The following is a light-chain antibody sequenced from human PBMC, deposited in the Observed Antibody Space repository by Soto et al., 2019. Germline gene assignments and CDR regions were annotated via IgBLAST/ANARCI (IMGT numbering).Light chain of an antibody. Sequence: DIQMTQSPSTLSASVGDRVTITCRASQSISIWLAWYQQKPGKAPKILIYKASSLESGVPSRFSGSGFGTEFTLTITSLQPDDFATYYCQQYNSYSTFGPATFGQGTKVDIK. J-gene: IGKJ1*01. CDR1: QSISIW. V-gene: IGKV1-5*03. CDR2: KAS. CDR3: QQYNSYSTFGPAT.